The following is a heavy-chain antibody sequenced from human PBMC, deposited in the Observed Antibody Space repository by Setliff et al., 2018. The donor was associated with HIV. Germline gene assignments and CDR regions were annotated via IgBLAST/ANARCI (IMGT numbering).Heavy chain of an antibody. CDR3: AKDYSSGWFDY. Sequence: GGSLRLSCVASGFTLSTYSMNWVRQAPGKGLEWVSGISGSCDTTNYADSVKGRFTISRDNSKNTLYLQMNSLRAEDTAVYYCAKDYSSGWFDYWGQGTLVTVSS. V-gene: IGHV3-23*01. CDR2: ISGSCDTT. J-gene: IGHJ4*02. D-gene: IGHD6-19*01. CDR1: GFTLSTYS.